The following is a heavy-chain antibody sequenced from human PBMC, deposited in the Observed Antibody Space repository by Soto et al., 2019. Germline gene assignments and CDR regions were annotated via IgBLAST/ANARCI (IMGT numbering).Heavy chain of an antibody. J-gene: IGHJ4*02. Sequence: SETLSLTCAVYGVSFSGYYWSWIRQPPGKGLEWIGEINHSGSTNYNPSLKSRVTISVDTSKNQFSLKLSSVTAADTAVYYCARGRSIWQQLVRKYFDYWGQGTLVTVSS. CDR3: ARGRSIWQQLVRKYFDY. D-gene: IGHD6-13*01. V-gene: IGHV4-34*01. CDR1: GVSFSGYY. CDR2: INHSGST.